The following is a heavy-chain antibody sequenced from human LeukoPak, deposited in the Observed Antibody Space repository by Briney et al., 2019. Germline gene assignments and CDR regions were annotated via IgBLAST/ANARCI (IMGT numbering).Heavy chain of an antibody. CDR1: GFTVSSNY. Sequence: TGGSLRLSCAASGFTVSSNYMSWVRQAPGKGLECVSVIYSGGSTYYADSVKGRFTISRDSSKNTLYLQMNSLRAEDTAVYYCARDRNDGDYEMGYWGQGTLVTVSS. CDR3: ARDRNDGDYEMGY. V-gene: IGHV3-53*01. D-gene: IGHD4-17*01. CDR2: IYSGGST. J-gene: IGHJ4*02.